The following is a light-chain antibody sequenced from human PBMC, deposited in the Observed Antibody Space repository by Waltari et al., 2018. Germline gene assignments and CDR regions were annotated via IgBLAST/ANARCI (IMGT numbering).Light chain of an antibody. CDR1: SSDVGTYNY. V-gene: IGLV2-14*01. CDR3: SLYISSSTYWV. CDR2: EVS. J-gene: IGLJ3*02. Sequence: QSALTQSASVSGSPGQSITISCTGTSSDVGTYNYVPWYQQHPDKAPKLMIYEVSCRPAGVSSRFSGSNAGNTASLTISGLQAEDEADYYCSLYISSSTYWVFGGGTKLTVL.